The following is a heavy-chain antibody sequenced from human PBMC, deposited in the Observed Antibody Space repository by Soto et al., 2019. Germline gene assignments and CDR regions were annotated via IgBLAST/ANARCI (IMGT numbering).Heavy chain of an antibody. CDR1: GYSFTSYW. J-gene: IGHJ6*03. CDR2: IYPGDSDT. V-gene: IGHV5-51*01. D-gene: IGHD3-16*01. Sequence: GESLKISCKGSGYSFTSYWIGWVRQMPGKGLEWMGIIYPGDSDTRYSPSFQGQVTISADKSISTAYLQWSSLKASDTAMYYCARHGLTGGGVLYYMDVWGKGTTVTVSS. CDR3: ARHGLTGGGVLYYMDV.